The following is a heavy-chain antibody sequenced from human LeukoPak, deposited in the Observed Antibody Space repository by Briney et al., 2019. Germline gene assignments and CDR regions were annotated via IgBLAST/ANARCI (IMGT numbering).Heavy chain of an antibody. V-gene: IGHV1-18*04. Sequence: GASVKVSCKASGYTCTSYGISWVRQAPGQGLEWMGWISAYNGNTNYAQKLQGRVTMTTDTSTSTAYMELRSLRSDDTAVYYCARGKSSRPDYYYYGMDVWGKGTTVTVSS. CDR1: GYTCTSYG. CDR2: ISAYNGNT. D-gene: IGHD2-2*01. J-gene: IGHJ6*04. CDR3: ARGKSSRPDYYYYGMDV.